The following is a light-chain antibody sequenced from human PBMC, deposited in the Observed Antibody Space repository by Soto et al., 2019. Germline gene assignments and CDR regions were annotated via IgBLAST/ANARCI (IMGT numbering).Light chain of an antibody. J-gene: IGKJ1*01. CDR2: DAS. V-gene: IGKV3-15*01. CDR1: QSVNSR. Sequence: EIVMTQSPATLSVSPGERATLSCRASQSVNSRLAWYQQKPGQAPRLLIHDASTRATGIPARFSGSGSGTEFTLTISSLQSEDFAVYYCQQYIKWPTFGQGTKAEIQ. CDR3: QQYIKWPT.